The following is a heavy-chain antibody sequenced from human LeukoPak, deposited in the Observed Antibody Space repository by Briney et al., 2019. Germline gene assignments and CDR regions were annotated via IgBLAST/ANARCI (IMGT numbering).Heavy chain of an antibody. J-gene: IGHJ6*03. CDR3: ARGPNYDFWSGYRDFYYMDV. Sequence: PGGSLRLSCAASGFTFDDHGMSWVRQAPGKGLEWVSGINWNGGSTGYADSVKGRFTISRDNAKNTLYLQMNSLRAEDTAVYYCARGPNYDFWSGYRDFYYMDVWGKGTTVTVSS. CDR2: INWNGGST. V-gene: IGHV3-20*04. CDR1: GFTFDDHG. D-gene: IGHD3-3*01.